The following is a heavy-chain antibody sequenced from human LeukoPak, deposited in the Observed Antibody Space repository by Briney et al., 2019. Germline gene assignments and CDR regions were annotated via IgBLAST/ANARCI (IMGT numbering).Heavy chain of an antibody. J-gene: IGHJ4*02. CDR1: GFTVSSNY. CDR3: AKGGRLHQNDY. Sequence: GGSLRLSCAASGFTVSSNYMSWVRLAPGKGLEWVSTVSPSGGDTYYVDSVEGRFTISRDNFRNTLYLQMNSLRAEDTAVYYCAKGGRLHQNDYWGQGTLVTVSS. D-gene: IGHD2-21*02. CDR2: VSPSGGDT. V-gene: IGHV3-23*01.